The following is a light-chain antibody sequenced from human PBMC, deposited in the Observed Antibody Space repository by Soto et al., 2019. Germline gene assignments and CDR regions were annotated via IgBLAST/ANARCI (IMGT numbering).Light chain of an antibody. V-gene: IGLV2-8*01. CDR2: EVS. Sequence: QSALTQPPSASGSPGQSVTISCTGTSSDVGGYNYVSWYQQHPGKAPKLMIYEVSKRPSGVPDRFSGSKSGNTASLTVSGLQAEDEADYYCSSYAGSNPFWVFGGGTKLTVL. J-gene: IGLJ3*02. CDR3: SSYAGSNPFWV. CDR1: SSDVGGYNY.